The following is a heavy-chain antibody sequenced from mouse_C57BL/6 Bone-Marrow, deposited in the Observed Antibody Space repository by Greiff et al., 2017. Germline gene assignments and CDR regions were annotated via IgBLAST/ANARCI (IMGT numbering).Heavy chain of an antibody. V-gene: IGHV1-50*01. Sequence: QVQLQQPGAELVKPGASVKLSCKASGYTFTSYWMQWVKQRPGQGLEWIGEIDPSDSYTNYNQKFKGKATLTVDTSSSTAYMQLSSLTSEDSAVYYGARGYLAWFAYWGQGTLVTVSA. D-gene: IGHD2-3*01. CDR2: IDPSDSYT. CDR3: ARGYLAWFAY. CDR1: GYTFTSYW. J-gene: IGHJ3*01.